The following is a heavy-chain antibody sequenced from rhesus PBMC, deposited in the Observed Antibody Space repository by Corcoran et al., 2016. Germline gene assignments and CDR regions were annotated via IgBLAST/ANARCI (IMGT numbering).Heavy chain of an antibody. D-gene: IGHD2-33*01. V-gene: IGHV2-174*01. CDR3: ARRRGVAAPFDY. Sequence: QVTLKESGPALVKPTQTLTLTCTFSGFSISTSGMGVGWIRQPPGTALEWLALIHWDEDKYYSTALKSRLTISKDTSKNHVVLTMTKRDPVDTATYYCARRRGVAAPFDYWGQGVLVTVSS. J-gene: IGHJ4*01. CDR1: GFSISTSGMG. CDR2: IHWDEDK.